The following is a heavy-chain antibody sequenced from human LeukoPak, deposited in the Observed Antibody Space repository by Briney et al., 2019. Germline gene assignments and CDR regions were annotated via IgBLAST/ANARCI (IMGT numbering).Heavy chain of an antibody. CDR3: TRHPPSFDF. V-gene: IGHV3-15*01. Sequence: GGSLRLPCAASGFIFSDAWMSWVRQAPGKGLEWVGRIKSKAYGVTTDYAAPVKGRFIISRDDSTNTLSLQMNSLRTDDTAVYYCTRHPPSFDFWGQGTLVTVSS. J-gene: IGHJ4*02. CDR1: GFIFSDAW. CDR2: IKSKAYGVTT.